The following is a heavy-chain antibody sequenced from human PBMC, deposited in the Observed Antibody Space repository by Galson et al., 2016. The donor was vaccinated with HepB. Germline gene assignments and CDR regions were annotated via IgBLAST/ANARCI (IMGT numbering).Heavy chain of an antibody. CDR3: ALNYYYGLDV. CDR1: GDAFSSYA. J-gene: IGHJ6*02. Sequence: SVKVSCKASGDAFSSYAFTWVRQAPGQGLEWMGGIIPSFDTPAYAQKFQGRVNIAADESTSTAHMELSSLRSEDTAIYYCALNYYYGLDVWGQGTTVTVSS. CDR2: IIPSFDTP. V-gene: IGHV1-69*13. D-gene: IGHD3-10*01.